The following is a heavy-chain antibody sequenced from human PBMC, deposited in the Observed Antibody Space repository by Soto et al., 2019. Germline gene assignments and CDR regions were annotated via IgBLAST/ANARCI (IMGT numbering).Heavy chain of an antibody. Sequence: ASVKVSCKASGDTFTGYYMHWVRQAPGQGLEWMGWTNPNSGGTNYAQKFQGRVTMTRDTSISTAYMELSRLRSDDTAVYYCARDFSIVVVPAAYNWFDPWGQGTLVTVSS. D-gene: IGHD2-2*01. V-gene: IGHV1-2*02. CDR2: TNPNSGGT. CDR3: ARDFSIVVVPAAYNWFDP. CDR1: GDTFTGYY. J-gene: IGHJ5*02.